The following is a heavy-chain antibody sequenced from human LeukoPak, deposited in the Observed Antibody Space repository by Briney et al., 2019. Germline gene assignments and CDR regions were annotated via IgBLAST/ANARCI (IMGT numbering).Heavy chain of an antibody. CDR2: TYYRSKWYT. J-gene: IGHJ4*02. V-gene: IGHV6-1*01. CDR1: GDSVSNYSAA. CDR3: ARSLRGTYLGALDY. D-gene: IGHD7-27*01. Sequence: SQTLSLTCVISGDSVSNYSAAWEWIRQSPSRGLEWLGRTYYRSKWYTDYALSVKSRITVSPDTSKNQFSLQLNSVTPEDTAVYYCARSLRGTYLGALDYWGQGTLVT.